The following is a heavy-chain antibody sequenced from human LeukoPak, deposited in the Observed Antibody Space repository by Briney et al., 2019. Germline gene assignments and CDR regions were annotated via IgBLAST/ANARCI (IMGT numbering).Heavy chain of an antibody. V-gene: IGHV3-23*01. CDR2: ISGSGGST. CDR1: GFTFSSYA. Sequence: GGSLRLSCAASGFTFSSYAMSWVRQAPGKGLEWVSAISGSGGSTYYAVSVKGRFTISRDNSKNTLYLQMNSLRAEDTAVYCCAKDQDSGDYFDYWGQGTLVTVSS. J-gene: IGHJ4*02. CDR3: AKDQDSGDYFDY. D-gene: IGHD2-15*01.